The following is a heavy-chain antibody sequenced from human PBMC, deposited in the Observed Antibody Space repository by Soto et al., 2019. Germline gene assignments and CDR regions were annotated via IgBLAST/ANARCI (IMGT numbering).Heavy chain of an antibody. CDR2: IYYSGST. CDR3: ARDPAMVRGLYAFDI. V-gene: IGHV4-59*01. J-gene: IGHJ3*02. D-gene: IGHD3-10*01. Sequence: QVQLQESGPGLVKPSETLSLTCTVSGGSISSYYWSWIRQPPGKGLEWIGYIYYSGSTNYNPSLKSRVTISVDTSKNQFSLKLSSVTAADTAVYYCARDPAMVRGLYAFDIWGQGTMVTVSS. CDR1: GGSISSYY.